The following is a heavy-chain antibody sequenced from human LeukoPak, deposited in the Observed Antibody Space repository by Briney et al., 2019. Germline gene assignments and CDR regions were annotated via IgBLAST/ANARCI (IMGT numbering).Heavy chain of an antibody. CDR3: ARDPTDIVVVPAAIQFDY. CDR2: ISSSGSTI. CDR1: GFTFSDYY. V-gene: IGHV3-11*04. Sequence: GGSLRLSCAASGFTFSDYYMSWIRQAPGKGLEWVSYISSSGSTIYYADSVKGRFTISRDNSKNTLYLQMNSLRAEDTAVYYCARDPTDIVVVPAAIQFDYWGQGTLVTVSS. J-gene: IGHJ4*02. D-gene: IGHD2-2*01.